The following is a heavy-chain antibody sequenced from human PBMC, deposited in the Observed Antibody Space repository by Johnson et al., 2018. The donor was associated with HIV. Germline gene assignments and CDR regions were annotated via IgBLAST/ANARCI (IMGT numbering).Heavy chain of an antibody. D-gene: IGHD5-24*01. Sequence: VQLVESGGGVVQRGGSLRLACAASGFIFSSYGMHWVRQATGKGLEWVSAIGTAGDTYYPGSVKGRFTISRENAKNSLYLQLNSLRAGDTAGYYCSRGGDGYNSRFREPFGALDIWGQGTMVTVSS. CDR3: SRGGDGYNSRFREPFGALDI. CDR1: GFIFSSYG. V-gene: IGHV3-13*01. J-gene: IGHJ3*02. CDR2: IGTAGDT.